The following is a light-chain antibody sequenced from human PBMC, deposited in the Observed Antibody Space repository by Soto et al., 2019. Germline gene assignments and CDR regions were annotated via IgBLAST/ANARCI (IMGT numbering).Light chain of an antibody. CDR3: TSYASGSSHVV. Sequence: QSALTQPASVSGSPGQSITLSCTGTSSDIGGYDYVSWYQRHPGKAPKLIIYDVNNRPSGVSNRFSGSKSGNMASLTISGLQAEDEADYYCTSYASGSSHVVFGGGTKVTVL. J-gene: IGLJ2*01. CDR1: SSDIGGYDY. CDR2: DVN. V-gene: IGLV2-14*01.